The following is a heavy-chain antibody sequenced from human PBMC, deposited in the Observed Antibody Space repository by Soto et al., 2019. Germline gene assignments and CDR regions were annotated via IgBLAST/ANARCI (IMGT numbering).Heavy chain of an antibody. CDR2: ISSSSGST. Sequence: EVQLLESGGGLVQPGGSLSLSCAASGFPFSNYAMNWVRKDPGKGLEWVSTISSSSGSTYYADSVKGRFTIFRDSSKNFLYLQMNSLRGDDTAVYYGAKLGSERYSGLHSDYWGHGILVTISS. CDR1: GFPFSNYA. J-gene: IGHJ4*01. D-gene: IGHD5-12*01. CDR3: AKLGSERYSGLHSDY. V-gene: IGHV3-23*01.